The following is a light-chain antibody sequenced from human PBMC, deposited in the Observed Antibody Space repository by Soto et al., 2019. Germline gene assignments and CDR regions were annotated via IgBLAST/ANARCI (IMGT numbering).Light chain of an antibody. CDR3: CSSAPESTYV. Sequence: QSVLAPLAPVCGGPRQTITIACPGTSSDVGAYNSVSWYQQHPHRAPQVIIYEGTQRPSGVSNRFSGSTSGNAASLTISALQADDEADYFCCSSAPESTYVFGTGSKVTVL. J-gene: IGLJ1*01. V-gene: IGLV2-23*01. CDR2: EGT. CDR1: SSDVGAYNS.